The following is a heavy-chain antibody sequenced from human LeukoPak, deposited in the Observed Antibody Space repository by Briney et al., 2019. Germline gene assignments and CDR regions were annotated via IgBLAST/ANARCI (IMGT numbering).Heavy chain of an antibody. D-gene: IGHD6-13*01. V-gene: IGHV3-30*18. J-gene: IGHJ4*02. CDR3: AKGTHIAAAGTPYYFDY. Sequence: PGGSLRLSCAASGFTFSSYGMHWVRQAPGKGLEWVAVISYDGSNKYYADSVKGRFTISRDNSKNTLYLQMNSLRAEDTAVYYCAKGTHIAAAGTPYYFDYWGQGTLVTVSS. CDR2: ISYDGSNK. CDR1: GFTFSSYG.